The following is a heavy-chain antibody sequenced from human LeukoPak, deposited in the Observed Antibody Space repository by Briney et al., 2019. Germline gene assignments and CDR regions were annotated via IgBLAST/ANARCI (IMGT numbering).Heavy chain of an antibody. V-gene: IGHV3-9*01. CDR2: ISWNSGSI. J-gene: IGHJ5*01. D-gene: IGHD1-26*01. Sequence: GGSLRLSCAGSGFTFGDYAMHWVRQAPGKGLEWVSGISWNSGSIDYVESVKGRFTISRDNALNSLYLQMNTLRPEDTALYYCAKGSGRYWTFFDSWGQGTVVTVSS. CDR1: GFTFGDYA. CDR3: AKGSGRYWTFFDS.